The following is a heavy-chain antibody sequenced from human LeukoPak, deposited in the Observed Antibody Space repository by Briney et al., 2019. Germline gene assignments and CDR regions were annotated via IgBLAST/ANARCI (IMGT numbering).Heavy chain of an antibody. CDR2: IYYTGSN. D-gene: IGHD2-2*01. CDR1: GVSISTYY. CDR3: AKGLGYSSSTSCYQAFDI. J-gene: IGHJ3*02. Sequence: PETPSLTRTGSGVSISTYYWNWSRQPPGKGLEWVGYIYYTGSNNYNPSLQRRATTPVDTSNDQLYRKLSAVTAADTALYYCAKGLGYSSSTSCYQAFDIWGQGTMVTVSS. V-gene: IGHV4-59*01.